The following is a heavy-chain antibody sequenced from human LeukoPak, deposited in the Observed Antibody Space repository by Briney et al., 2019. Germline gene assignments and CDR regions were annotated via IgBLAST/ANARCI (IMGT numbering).Heavy chain of an antibody. Sequence: SQTLSLTCAISGDSVSSSSAAWNWIRQSPSRGLEWLGKTYYRSKWYNDYAVSVKSRITINPDTSKNQFSLQLNSVTPEDTAVYYCASAPYGDLGYYFDYWGQGTLVTVSS. J-gene: IGHJ4*02. CDR2: TYYRSKWYN. D-gene: IGHD4-17*01. CDR1: GDSVSSSSAA. V-gene: IGHV6-1*01. CDR3: ASAPYGDLGYYFDY.